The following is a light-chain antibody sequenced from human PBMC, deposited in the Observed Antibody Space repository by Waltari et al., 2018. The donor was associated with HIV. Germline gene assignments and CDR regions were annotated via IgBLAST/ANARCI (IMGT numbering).Light chain of an antibody. V-gene: IGKV3-11*01. CDR3: QQRSNWPRT. J-gene: IGKJ1*01. Sequence: EIVLTQSPATLSLSPGERATLSCRASQSVSSYLACYQQKPGQAPRLLIYDASNRATGIPARFSGSGSGTDFTLTISSLEPEDFAVYYCQQRSNWPRTFGQGPKVEIK. CDR1: QSVSSY. CDR2: DAS.